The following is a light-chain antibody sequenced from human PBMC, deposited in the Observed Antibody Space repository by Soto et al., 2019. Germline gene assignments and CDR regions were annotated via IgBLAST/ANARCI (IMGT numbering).Light chain of an antibody. CDR3: CSSVGSPNWV. CDR1: SSDVGSYDR. CDR2: EVN. J-gene: IGLJ3*02. Sequence: QSALTQPASVSGSPGQSIAISCTGTSSDVGSYDRVSWYQHHPGKAPTLMIYEVNKRPSVISDRFSGSKSGNTASLTISGLQAEDEADYYFCSSVGSPNWVFGGGTKLTVL. V-gene: IGLV2-23*02.